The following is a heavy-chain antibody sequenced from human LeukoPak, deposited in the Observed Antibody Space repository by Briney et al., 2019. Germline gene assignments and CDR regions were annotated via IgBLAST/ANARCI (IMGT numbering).Heavy chain of an antibody. CDR1: GGSISSGDYY. J-gene: IGHJ4*02. D-gene: IGHD2-21*02. CDR2: IYYGGST. CDR3: ARVPVVTAIRESYYFDY. V-gene: IGHV4-30-4*01. Sequence: SQTLSLTCTVSGGSISSGDYYWSWIRQPPGKGLEWIGYIYYGGSTYYNPSLKSRVTISVDTSKNQFSLKLSSVTAADTAVYYCARVPVVTAIRESYYFDYWGQGTLVTVSS.